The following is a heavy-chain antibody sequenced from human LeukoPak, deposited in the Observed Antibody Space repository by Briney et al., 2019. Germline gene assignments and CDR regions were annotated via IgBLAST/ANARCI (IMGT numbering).Heavy chain of an antibody. CDR2: IYYSGSP. CDR1: GGSISSGSHY. V-gene: IGHV4-39*01. CDR3: ARHGVVRGSPYSPFDY. D-gene: IGHD3-10*01. Sequence: PSETLSLTCTVSGGSISSGSHYWDWIRQPPGKGLEWIGSIYYSGSPYYNPSLKSRVTISVDTSKNQFSLNLSSVTAADTAVYYCARHGVVRGSPYSPFDYWGQGTLVTVSS. J-gene: IGHJ4*02.